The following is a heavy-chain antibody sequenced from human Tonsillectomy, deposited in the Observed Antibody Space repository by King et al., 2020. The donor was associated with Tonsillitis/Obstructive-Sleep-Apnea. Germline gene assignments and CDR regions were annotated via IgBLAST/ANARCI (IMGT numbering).Heavy chain of an antibody. J-gene: IGHJ3*02. CDR2: IYYSGST. V-gene: IGHV4-59*08. CDR1: GGSISSYY. D-gene: IGHD3-9*01. Sequence: VQLQESGPGLVKPSETLSLTCTVSGGSISSYYWSWIRQPPGKGLEWIGYIYYSGSTNYNPSLKSRVTISVDTSKNQFSLKLSSVTAADTAVYYCARQFEDAFYIWGQGTMVTVSS. CDR3: ARQFEDAFYI.